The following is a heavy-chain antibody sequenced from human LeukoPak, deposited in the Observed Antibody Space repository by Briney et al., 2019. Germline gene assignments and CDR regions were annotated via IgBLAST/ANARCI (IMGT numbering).Heavy chain of an antibody. CDR2: IRYDGSNK. D-gene: IGHD2-2*02. V-gene: IGHV3-30*02. CDR3: ARDGYCSSTSCYTGYYYYYYMDV. Sequence: PGGSLRLSCAASGFTFSSYGMHWVRQAPGKGLEWVAFIRYDGSNKYCADSVKGRFTISRDNSKNTLYLQMNSLRAEDTAVYYCARDGYCSSTSCYTGYYYYYYMDVWGKGTTVTVSS. J-gene: IGHJ6*03. CDR1: GFTFSSYG.